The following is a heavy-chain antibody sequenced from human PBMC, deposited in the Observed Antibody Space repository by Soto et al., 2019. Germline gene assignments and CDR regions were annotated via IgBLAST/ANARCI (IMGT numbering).Heavy chain of an antibody. J-gene: IGHJ6*02. D-gene: IGHD2-2*01. CDR1: GGTFSSYA. V-gene: IGHV1-69*06. Sequence: QVQLVQSGAEVKKPGSSVKVSCKASGGTFSSYAISWVRQAPGQGLEWMGGIIHIFGTANYAQKFQGRVTITADKSTSTAYMELSSLRSEDTAVYYCARDDCSSTSCYDYYYYYGMDVWGQGTTVTVSS. CDR2: IIHIFGTA. CDR3: ARDDCSSTSCYDYYYYYGMDV.